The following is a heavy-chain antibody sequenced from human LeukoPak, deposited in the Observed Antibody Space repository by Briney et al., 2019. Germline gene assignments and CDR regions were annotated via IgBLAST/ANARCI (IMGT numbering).Heavy chain of an antibody. CDR1: GYSFTSYW. CDR3: ARGQTVITPQGAFDI. V-gene: IGHV5-51*01. J-gene: IGHJ3*02. CDR2: IYPGDSDT. D-gene: IGHD4-11*01. Sequence: GESLKISCKGSGYSFTSYWIGWVRQMPGKGLEWMGIIYPGDSDTRYSPSFQGQVTISADKSISTAYLQWSSLKASDTAMYYCARGQTVITPQGAFDIWGQGTRVTVPS.